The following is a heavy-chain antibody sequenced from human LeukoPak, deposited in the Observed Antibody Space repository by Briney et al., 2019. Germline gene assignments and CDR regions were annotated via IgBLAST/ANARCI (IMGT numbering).Heavy chain of an antibody. CDR3: ASMVVAATKRAGYFDY. V-gene: IGHV1-69*05. D-gene: IGHD2-15*01. CDR1: GGTFSSYA. Sequence: SVKVSCKASGGTFSSYAISWVRQAPGQGLEWMGGIIPIFGTANCAQKFQARVTITTDESTSTAYMELSSLRSEDTAVYYCASMVVAATKRAGYFDYWGQGTLVTVSS. J-gene: IGHJ4*02. CDR2: IIPIFGTA.